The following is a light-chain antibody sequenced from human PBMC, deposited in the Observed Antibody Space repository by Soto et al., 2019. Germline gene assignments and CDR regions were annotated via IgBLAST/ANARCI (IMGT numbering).Light chain of an antibody. CDR1: SSDVGGYNY. Sequence: QSALTQPTSVSGSPGQSITISCTGTSSDVGGYNYVSWYQQHPGKVPKVILYEVRNRPSGVSSRFSGAKSGNTASLTISGLQAEDEADYYCSSFSSTTTLLVFGGGTKLTVL. CDR2: EVR. J-gene: IGLJ3*02. V-gene: IGLV2-14*01. CDR3: SSFSSTTTLLV.